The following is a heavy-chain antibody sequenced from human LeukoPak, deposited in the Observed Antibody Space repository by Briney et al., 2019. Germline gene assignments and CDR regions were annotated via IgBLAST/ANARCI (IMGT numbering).Heavy chain of an antibody. CDR3: ARLGTTPSG. CDR2: IYHSGST. CDR1: GGSISSGYY. V-gene: IGHV4-38-2*02. Sequence: SETLSLTCTVSGGSISSGYYWGWIWQPPGKGLEWIGSIYHSGSTYYNPSLKSRVTISVDTSKNQFSLKLSSVTAADTAVYYCARLGTTPSGWGQGTLVTVSS. D-gene: IGHD1-14*01. J-gene: IGHJ4*02.